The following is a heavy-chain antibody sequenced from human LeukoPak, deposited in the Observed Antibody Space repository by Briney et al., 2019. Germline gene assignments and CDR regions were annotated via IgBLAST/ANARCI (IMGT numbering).Heavy chain of an antibody. CDR1: VDTFTSDY. CDR2: INPIGGIT. J-gene: IGHJ4*02. V-gene: IGHV1-46*01. CDR3: ARESVGAFDY. Sequence: ASVKGSCKASVDTFTSDYMHWVRQAPGEGLEWMGIINPIGGITSYAQRFQGRVTMTRDTSTSTVYMGRSSLRSEDTAVYYCARESVGAFDYWGQGTLVTVSS. D-gene: IGHD1-26*01.